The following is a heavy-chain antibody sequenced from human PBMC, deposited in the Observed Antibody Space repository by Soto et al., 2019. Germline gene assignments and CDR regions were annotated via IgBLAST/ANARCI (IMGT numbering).Heavy chain of an antibody. CDR3: AKASIVVVPAAIWWDY. CDR1: GFTFSSYA. D-gene: IGHD2-2*01. Sequence: GGSLRLSCAASGFTFSSYAMSWVRQAPGKGLEWVSAISGSGGSTYYVDSVKGRFTISRDNSKNTLYLQMNSLRAEDTAVYYCAKASIVVVPAAIWWDYWGQGTLVTVSS. V-gene: IGHV3-23*01. CDR2: ISGSGGST. J-gene: IGHJ4*02.